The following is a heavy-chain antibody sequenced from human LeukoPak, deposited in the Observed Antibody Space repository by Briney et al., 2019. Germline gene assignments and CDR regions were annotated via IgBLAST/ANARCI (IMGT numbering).Heavy chain of an antibody. CDR1: GGSISSYY. D-gene: IGHD2-2*02. CDR2: IYTSGTT. J-gene: IGHJ6*03. V-gene: IGHV4-4*07. Sequence: PSETLSLTCTVSGGSISSYYWSWIRQPAGKGLEWIGRIYTSGTTNYNPSLKSRVTMSVDTSKDQFSLKLSSVTAADTAVYYCARDIVVVPAAIIADYYYYMDVWGKGTTVTVSS. CDR3: ARDIVVVPAAIIADYYYYMDV.